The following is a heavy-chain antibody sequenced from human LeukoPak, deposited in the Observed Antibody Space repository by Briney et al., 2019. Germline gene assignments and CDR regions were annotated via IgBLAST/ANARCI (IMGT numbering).Heavy chain of an antibody. CDR3: ARTTEGGYTYGYFYYYYMDV. J-gene: IGHJ6*03. CDR1: GGSISSSSYY. V-gene: IGHV4-39*07. Sequence: SETLSLTCTVSGGSISSSSYYWGWIRQPPGKGLEWIGSIYYSGSTYYNPSLKSRVTISVDTSKNQFSLKLTSVTAADTAVYYCARTTEGGYTYGYFYYYYMDVWAKGPRSPSP. CDR2: IYYSGST. D-gene: IGHD5-18*01.